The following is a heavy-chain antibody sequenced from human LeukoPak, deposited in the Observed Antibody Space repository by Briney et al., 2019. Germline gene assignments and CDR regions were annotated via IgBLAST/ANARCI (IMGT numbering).Heavy chain of an antibody. V-gene: IGHV4-4*02. D-gene: IGHD4-23*01. CDR1: GGSISSSNW. J-gene: IGHJ4*02. CDR2: IYHSGST. Sequence: PSGTLSLTCAVSGGSISSSNWWSWVRQPPGKGLEWIGEIYHSGSTNYNPSLKSRVTISVDKSKNQFSLKLSSVTAADTAVYYCARDRYPYGGNFLSSNWGQGTLVTVSS. CDR3: ARDRYPYGGNFLSSN.